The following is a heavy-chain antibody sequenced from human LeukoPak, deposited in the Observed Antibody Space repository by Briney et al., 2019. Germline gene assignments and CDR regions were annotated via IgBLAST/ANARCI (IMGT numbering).Heavy chain of an antibody. CDR3: ARGYGSMDV. J-gene: IGHJ6*02. CDR1: GGSISSYY. V-gene: IGHV4-59*01. Sequence: PSETLSLTCTVSGGSISSYYWSWIRQSPGKGLEWIGYIYYSGSTTYNPSLKSRVTISVDTSKNQLSLKLNSVTAADTAVYYCARGYGSMDVWGQGTTVTVSS. CDR2: IYYSGST. D-gene: IGHD4-17*01.